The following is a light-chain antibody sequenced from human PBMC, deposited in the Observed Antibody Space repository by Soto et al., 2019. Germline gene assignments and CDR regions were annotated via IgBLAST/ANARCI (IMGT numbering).Light chain of an antibody. Sequence: IQVTHSPSSSSRSVGGRVIIPSRASQSISSYLNWYQQKPGKAPKLLIYAASSLQSGVPSRFSGSGSGTDFTLTISSLQPEDFATYYCPQSYSTPLTFGGGTKVDI. CDR3: PQSYSTPLT. J-gene: IGKJ4*01. CDR2: AAS. CDR1: QSISSY. V-gene: IGKV1-39*01.